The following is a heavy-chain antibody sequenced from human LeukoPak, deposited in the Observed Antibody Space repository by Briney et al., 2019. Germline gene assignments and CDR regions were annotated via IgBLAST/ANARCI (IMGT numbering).Heavy chain of an antibody. CDR1: GFAFAAYA. CDR2: ITDSGVLT. D-gene: IGHD2-21*01. J-gene: IGHJ4*02. V-gene: IGHV3-23*01. Sequence: GGSLRLSCAASGFAFAAYAMSWVRQAPGKGLDWVATITDSGVLTFYADSVKGRFSISRDNSRNTVYLQMNSLRVEDTAVYYCAKDYCGGGRCDEIPIDYWGQGTLVTVSS. CDR3: AKDYCGGGRCDEIPIDY.